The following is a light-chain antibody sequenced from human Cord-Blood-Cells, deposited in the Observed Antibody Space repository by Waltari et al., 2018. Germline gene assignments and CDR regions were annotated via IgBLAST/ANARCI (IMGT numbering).Light chain of an antibody. CDR2: SNN. CDR1: SSNIGSNT. J-gene: IGLJ3*02. V-gene: IGLV1-44*01. Sequence: QSVLTQPPSASGTPGQRVTIPCSGSSSNIGSNTVNWYQHPPGTAPKLLIYSNNQRPSGVPDRFSGSKSGTSASLAISGLQSEDEADYYCAAWDDSLNGWVFGGGTKLTVL. CDR3: AAWDDSLNGWV.